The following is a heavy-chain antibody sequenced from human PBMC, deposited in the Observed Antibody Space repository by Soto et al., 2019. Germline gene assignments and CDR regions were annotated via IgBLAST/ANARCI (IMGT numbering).Heavy chain of an antibody. CDR3: AKSFSALPGDP. V-gene: IGHV3-7*05. CDR1: GFTFSNYW. CDR2: IKQDGSEI. Sequence: GGSLRLSCAASGFTFSNYWMSWVRQGPGKGPEWVANIKQDGSEIYYVDSVKGRFTISRDNAKSSLYLQMTSLRAEDTAVYHCAKSFSALPGDPWSQGTLVTVSS. J-gene: IGHJ5*02. D-gene: IGHD2-15*01.